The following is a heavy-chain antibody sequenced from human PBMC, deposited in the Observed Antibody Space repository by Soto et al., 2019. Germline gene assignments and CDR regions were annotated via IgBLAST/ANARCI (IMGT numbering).Heavy chain of an antibody. Sequence: PSETLSLTCGVSGASISSRNWWSWVRQSPAKGLEWIGEIYHTGTTNYNPSLKSRVTLSVDKSKNQCSLTLTSVTAADTAVYYCVKRSIAPLKVCDPWGQGTLVTVSS. V-gene: IGHV4-4*02. D-gene: IGHD6-6*01. CDR1: GASISSRNW. CDR3: VKRSIAPLKVCDP. J-gene: IGHJ5*02. CDR2: IYHTGTT.